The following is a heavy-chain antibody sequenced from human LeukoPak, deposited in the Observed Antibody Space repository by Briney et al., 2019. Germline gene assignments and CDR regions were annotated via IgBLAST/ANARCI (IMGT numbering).Heavy chain of an antibody. CDR3: TTDPVFRYMVRGVSSWWFGP. Sequence: GGSLRLSCAASGFTFSNAWMSWVRQAPGKGLEWVGRIKSKTDGGTTDYAAPVKGRFTISRDDSKNTLYLQMNSLKTEDTAVYYCTTDPVFRYMVRGVSSWWFGPWGQGTLVTVSS. CDR2: IKSKTDGGTT. J-gene: IGHJ5*02. D-gene: IGHD3-10*01. V-gene: IGHV3-15*01. CDR1: GFTFSNAW.